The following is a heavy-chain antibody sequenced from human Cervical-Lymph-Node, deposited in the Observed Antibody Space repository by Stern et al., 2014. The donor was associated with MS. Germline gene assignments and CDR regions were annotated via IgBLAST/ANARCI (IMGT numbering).Heavy chain of an antibody. Sequence: QVQLVESGGRLVHPGRSLRLSCAASGFTFSSFAFHWVRQAPGGGLDWVSVISSDGSKKKYAESVRGRFTITRDSSTNTISLQMNSLRPEDTAVYYCVPGSGAFDHWGQGTLVLVSS. CDR2: ISSDGSKK. CDR1: GFTFSSFA. D-gene: IGHD3-10*01. CDR3: VPGSGAFDH. J-gene: IGHJ4*02. V-gene: IGHV3-30*03.